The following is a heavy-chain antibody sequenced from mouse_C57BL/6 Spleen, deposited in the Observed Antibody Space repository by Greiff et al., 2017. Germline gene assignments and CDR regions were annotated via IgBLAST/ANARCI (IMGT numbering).Heavy chain of an antibody. J-gene: IGHJ3*01. D-gene: IGHD2-4*01. V-gene: IGHV1-52*01. Sequence: VQLQQPGAELVRPGSSVKLSCKASGYTFTSYWMHWVKQRPIQGLEWIGNIDPSDSETHYTQKFKDKATLTVDKSSSTAYMQLSSLTSEDSAVYYCARGFYDYDEAWFAYWGQGTLVTVSA. CDR3: ARGFYDYDEAWFAY. CDR1: GYTFTSYW. CDR2: IDPSDSET.